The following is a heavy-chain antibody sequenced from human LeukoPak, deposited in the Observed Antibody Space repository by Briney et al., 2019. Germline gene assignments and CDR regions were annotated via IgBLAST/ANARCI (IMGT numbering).Heavy chain of an antibody. Sequence: SETLSLTCAVSGGSISSGGYSWSWIRQPPGKGLEWIGYIYHSGSTYYNPSLKSRVTISVDRSKNQFPLKLSSVTAADTAVYYCARSTVTTLPNPYYFDYWGQGTLVTVSS. CDR2: IYHSGST. CDR3: ARSTVTTLPNPYYFDY. CDR1: GGSISSGGYS. J-gene: IGHJ4*02. V-gene: IGHV4-30-2*01. D-gene: IGHD4-17*01.